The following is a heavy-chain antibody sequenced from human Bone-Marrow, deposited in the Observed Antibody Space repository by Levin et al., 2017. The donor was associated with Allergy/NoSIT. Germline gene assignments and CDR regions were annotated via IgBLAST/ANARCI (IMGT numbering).Heavy chain of an antibody. V-gene: IGHV3-74*01. Sequence: GGSLRLSCAVSGFTFSSYWMHWVRQAPGKGLVWVSRIDNDGGSTSYADSVKGRFTISRDNAKNTLYLQMNSLRAEDTAVYYCARAGAVAGTKTEATGYYGMDVWGQGTTVTVSS. CDR1: GFTFSSYW. CDR2: IDNDGGST. D-gene: IGHD6-19*01. CDR3: ARAGAVAGTKTEATGYYGMDV. J-gene: IGHJ6*02.